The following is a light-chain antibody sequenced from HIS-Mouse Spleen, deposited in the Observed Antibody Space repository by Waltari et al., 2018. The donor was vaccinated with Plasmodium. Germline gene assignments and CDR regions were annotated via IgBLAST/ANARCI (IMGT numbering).Light chain of an antibody. CDR3: SSYAGSNNYV. CDR2: EVS. CDR1: SSDVGGYNY. J-gene: IGLJ1*01. V-gene: IGLV2-8*01. Sequence: QSALTQPPSASGSPGQSVTISCTGTSSDVGGYNYVSWYQQHPGNAPNLMIYEVSQRPSGVPDRFSGSKSGNTASLTVSGLQAEDEADYYCSSYAGSNNYVFGTGTKVTVL.